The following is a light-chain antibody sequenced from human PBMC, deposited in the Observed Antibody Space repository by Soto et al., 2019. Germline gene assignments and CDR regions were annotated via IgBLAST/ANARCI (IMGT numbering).Light chain of an antibody. J-gene: IGLJ3*02. CDR1: RDDVGGYNY. V-gene: IGLV2-14*03. CDR3: SAYTNIGTLV. CDR2: DVS. Sequence: QSALTQPASVSGSPGQSITISCTGTRDDVGGYNYVSWYQQYPGKAPKLMIYDVSYRPSGVSNRFSGSRSGHTASLSISGLKAEDEADYYCSAYTNIGTLVFGGGTKLTVL.